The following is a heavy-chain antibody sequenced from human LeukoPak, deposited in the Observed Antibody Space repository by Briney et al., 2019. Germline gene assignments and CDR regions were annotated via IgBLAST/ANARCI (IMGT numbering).Heavy chain of an antibody. J-gene: IGHJ3*02. Sequence: SETLSLTCTVSGGSISSGGYYWSWIRQHPGKGLEWIGYIYYSGSTYYNPSLKSRVTISVDTSKNQFSLKLSSVTAADTAVYYCARYRGGRDGYKNAFDIWGQGTMVTVSS. D-gene: IGHD5-24*01. CDR1: GGSISSGGYY. V-gene: IGHV4-31*03. CDR3: ARYRGGRDGYKNAFDI. CDR2: IYYSGST.